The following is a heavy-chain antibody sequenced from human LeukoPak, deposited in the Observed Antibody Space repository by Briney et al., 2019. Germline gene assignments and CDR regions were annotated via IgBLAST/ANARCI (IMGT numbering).Heavy chain of an antibody. CDR1: GYTFTSYY. V-gene: IGHV1-2*02. D-gene: IGHD2-8*01. J-gene: IGHJ4*02. CDR2: INHNRGST. CDR3: AREEGSRCYDL. Sequence: ASVNVSCKASGYTFTSYYIHWVRQAPGQGLEWMGWINHNRGSTHYAQKFQGRVTMTRDTSITTAYMDLSSLRSHDTAVYYCAREEGSRCYDLWGQGTMVTVSS.